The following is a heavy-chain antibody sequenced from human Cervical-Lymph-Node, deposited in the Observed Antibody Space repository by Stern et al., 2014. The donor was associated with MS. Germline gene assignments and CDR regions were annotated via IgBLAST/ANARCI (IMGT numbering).Heavy chain of an antibody. D-gene: IGHD6-19*01. CDR2: LNPTSGNT. Sequence: QEQLMQSGAEVKKLGASVNVSCKASGYTFIGYDINWVRQATGQGLEWMGWLNPTSGNTAYAQKFQGRVTMTSNTSLRPAYMELSSLRSDDTAVYYCAREGSGWYGGWFDPWGQGTLVTVSS. CDR3: AREGSGWYGGWFDP. V-gene: IGHV1-8*01. CDR1: GYTFIGYD. J-gene: IGHJ5*02.